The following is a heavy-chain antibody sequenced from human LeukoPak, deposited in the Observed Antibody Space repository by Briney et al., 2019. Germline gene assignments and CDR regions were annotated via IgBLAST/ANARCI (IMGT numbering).Heavy chain of an antibody. D-gene: IGHD6-13*01. V-gene: IGHV4-31*03. CDR2: IYYSGST. J-gene: IGHJ4*02. CDR3: ARESYSSRQQFDY. Sequence: PPETLSLTCTVSGGSISSGGYYWSWIRQHPGKGLEWIGYIYYSGSTYYNPSLKSRVTISVDTSKNQFSLKLSSVTAADTAVYYCARESYSSRQQFDYWGQGTLVTVSS. CDR1: GGSISSGGYY.